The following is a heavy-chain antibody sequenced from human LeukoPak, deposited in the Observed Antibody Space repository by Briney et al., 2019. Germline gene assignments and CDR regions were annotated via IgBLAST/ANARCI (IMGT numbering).Heavy chain of an antibody. D-gene: IGHD6-19*01. CDR2: IYYSGST. CDR3: ARDLIAVADRRGWFDP. CDR1: GGSISSSSYY. Sequence: SETLSLTCTVSGGSISSSSYYWGWIRQPPGKGLEWIGSIYYSGSTYYNPSLKSRVTISVDTSKNQFSLKLSSVTAADTAVYYCARDLIAVADRRGWFDPWGQGTLVTVSS. V-gene: IGHV4-39*07. J-gene: IGHJ5*02.